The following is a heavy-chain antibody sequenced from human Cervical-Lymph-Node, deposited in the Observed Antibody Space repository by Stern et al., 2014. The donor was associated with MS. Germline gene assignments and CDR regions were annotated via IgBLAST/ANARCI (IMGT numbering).Heavy chain of an antibody. CDR1: GFSLDSLGVG. CDR3: AHSRIELGDMKVFDH. CDR2: IYWDDAK. V-gene: IGHV2-5*02. D-gene: IGHD1-26*01. J-gene: IGHJ4*02. Sequence: ESGSTLVKPTQTLTLTCTFSGFSLDSLGVGVGWIRQPPGKALEWLALIYWDDAKRYSPSLKNRLTITKDTAKNQVVLMMSNMDPVDSATYFCAHSRIELGDMKVFDHWGPGTLVTVSS.